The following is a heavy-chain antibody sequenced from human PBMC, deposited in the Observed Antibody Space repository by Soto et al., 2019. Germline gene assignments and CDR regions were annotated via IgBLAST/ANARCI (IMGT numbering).Heavy chain of an antibody. J-gene: IGHJ4*02. CDR3: VRSGTSSGRFSDY. CDR2: IYPSDSDI. CDR1: GYTFTSYW. Sequence: GASQKISCKGSGYTFTSYWIDWVRQMPGEGLEWMGVIYPSDSDIRCSPSFQGKVTISADKSITTAYLQWSSLKAADTAMYYCVRSGTSSGRFSDYWGQGTLVTVSS. D-gene: IGHD2-15*01. V-gene: IGHV5-51*01.